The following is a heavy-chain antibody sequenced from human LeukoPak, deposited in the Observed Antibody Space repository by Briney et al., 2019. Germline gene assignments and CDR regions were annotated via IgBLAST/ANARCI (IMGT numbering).Heavy chain of an antibody. Sequence: PSETLSLTCAVSGGSISSTNWWSGVRQPPGKGREWIGEIYRSGTTNYKPPLKSRVTISLDKSRNHFSLKLTSVTAADSAVYYCARRSPYSTGWSSYFDYWGQGALVTVSS. CDR3: ARRSPYSTGWSSYFDY. D-gene: IGHD6-19*01. J-gene: IGHJ4*02. CDR1: GGSISSTNW. V-gene: IGHV4-4*02. CDR2: IYRSGTT.